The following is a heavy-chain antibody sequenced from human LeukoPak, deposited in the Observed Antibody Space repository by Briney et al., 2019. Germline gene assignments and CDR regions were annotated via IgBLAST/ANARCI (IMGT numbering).Heavy chain of an antibody. D-gene: IGHD3-16*02. CDR2: ISSSSSYI. J-gene: IGHJ4*02. CDR3: ARAFDSNYDYVWGSYRTYYFDY. Sequence: GGSLRLSCAASGFTFSTYSMNWVRQAPGKGLEWVSSISSSSSYIYYADSVKGRFTISRDNAKNSLYLQMNSLRAEDTAVYYCARAFDSNYDYVWGSYRTYYFDYWGQGTLVTVSS. CDR1: GFTFSTYS. V-gene: IGHV3-21*01.